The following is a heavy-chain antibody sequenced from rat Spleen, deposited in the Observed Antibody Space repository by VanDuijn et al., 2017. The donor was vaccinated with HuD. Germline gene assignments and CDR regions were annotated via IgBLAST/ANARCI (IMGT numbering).Heavy chain of an antibody. CDR2: ISYEGSST. CDR1: GFIFSNYG. J-gene: IGHJ4*01. Sequence: EVQLVESDGGLVEPGRSLKLSCAASGFIFSNYGMAWVRQAPTKGLEWVATISYEGSSTYYRDSVKGRFTISRDKAKSPLYLQMDSLRSEDTATNYCARQDGSYYYSYVMDAWGQGASVTVSS. D-gene: IGHD1-12*02. V-gene: IGHV5-29*01. CDR3: ARQDGSYYYSYVMDA.